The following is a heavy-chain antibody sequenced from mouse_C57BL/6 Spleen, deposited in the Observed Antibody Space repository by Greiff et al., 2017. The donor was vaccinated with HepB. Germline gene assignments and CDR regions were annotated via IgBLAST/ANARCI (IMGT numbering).Heavy chain of an antibody. CDR1: GFTFSDYG. Sequence: EVKLMESGGGLVKPGGSLKLSCAASGFTFSDYGMHWVRQAPEKGLEWVAYISSGSSTIYYADTVKGRFTISRDNAKNTLFLQMTSLRSEDTAMYYWATVVAQSWYFDVWGTGTTVTVSS. V-gene: IGHV5-17*01. CDR2: ISSGSSTI. J-gene: IGHJ1*03. D-gene: IGHD1-1*01. CDR3: ATVVAQSWYFDV.